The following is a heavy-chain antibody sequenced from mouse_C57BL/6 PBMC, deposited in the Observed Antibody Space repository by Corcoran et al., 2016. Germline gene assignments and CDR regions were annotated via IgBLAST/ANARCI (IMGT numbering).Heavy chain of an antibody. CDR1: GFNIKDYY. Sequence: EVQLQQSGAELVKPGASVKLSCTASGFNIKDYYMHWVKQRTEQGLEWIGRIDPEDGETKYATKFQGKATITAETSSNTAYLQLSSLTAEDTAVYYCSRHGSPRFAYWGQGTLVTVSA. V-gene: IGHV14-2*01. CDR2: IDPEDGET. D-gene: IGHD1-1*02. J-gene: IGHJ3*01. CDR3: SRHGSPRFAY.